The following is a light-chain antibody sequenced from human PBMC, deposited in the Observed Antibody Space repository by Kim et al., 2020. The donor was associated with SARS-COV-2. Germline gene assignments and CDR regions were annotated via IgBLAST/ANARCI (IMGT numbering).Light chain of an antibody. J-gene: IGLJ1*01. CDR2: DVS. Sequence: GQSITISCTGTNSDVGGYNHVSWYQQHPGKAPKLMVYDVSQRPSGVSNRFSGSKSGNTASLTISGLQAVDEADYYCSSYTSSTTYVFGSGTKVTVL. CDR1: NSDVGGYNH. CDR3: SSYTSSTTYV. V-gene: IGLV2-14*03.